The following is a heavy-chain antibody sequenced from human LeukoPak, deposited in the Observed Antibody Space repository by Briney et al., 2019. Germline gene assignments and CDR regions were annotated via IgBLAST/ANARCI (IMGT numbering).Heavy chain of an antibody. V-gene: IGHV3-30*04. CDR1: GFTFSSYA. CDR3: AREDGGYDSDSFDY. J-gene: IGHJ4*02. Sequence: GGSLRLSCAASGFTFSSYAMHWVRQAPGKGLEWVAVISYDGSNKYYADSVKGRFTISRDNSKNTLYLQMNSLRAEDTAVYYCAREDGGYDSDSFDYWGQGTLVTVSS. D-gene: IGHD5-12*01. CDR2: ISYDGSNK.